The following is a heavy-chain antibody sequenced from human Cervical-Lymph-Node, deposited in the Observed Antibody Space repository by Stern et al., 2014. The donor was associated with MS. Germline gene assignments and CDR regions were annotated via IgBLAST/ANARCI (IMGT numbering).Heavy chain of an antibody. D-gene: IGHD3-10*01. V-gene: IGHV3-7*01. CDR1: GFTFGTYW. CDR2: INQDGSQK. CDR3: ARPNYGSGSYYIELDPSFVY. Sequence: EEQLVESGGGLVQPGGSLRLSCAVSGFTFGTYWMSWVRQAPGKGLEWVANINQDGSQKYYVDSVKGRFTISRDNAKNSLYLQMNSLRAEDTAVYYCARPNYGSGSYYIELDPSFVYWGQGTLVTVSS. J-gene: IGHJ4*02.